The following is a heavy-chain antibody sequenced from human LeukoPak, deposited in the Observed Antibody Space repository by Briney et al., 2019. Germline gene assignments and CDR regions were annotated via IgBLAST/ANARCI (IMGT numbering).Heavy chain of an antibody. D-gene: IGHD3-22*01. CDR2: ISGAGGTT. CDR3: AKASDFDSSGFPIDVFDF. J-gene: IGHJ4*02. CDR1: GFTFSAFD. Sequence: GGSLRLSCAASGFTFSAFDMSWVRQAPGKGLQWVSTISGAGGTTLFADSVKGRFSISRDNSNNKVFLQMNSLRVEDTAVYYCAKASDFDSSGFPIDVFDFWGQGLLVSVAS. V-gene: IGHV3-23*01.